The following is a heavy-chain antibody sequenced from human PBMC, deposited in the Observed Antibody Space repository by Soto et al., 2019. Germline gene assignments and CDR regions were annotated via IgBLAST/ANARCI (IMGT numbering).Heavy chain of an antibody. J-gene: IGHJ4*02. D-gene: IGHD6-13*01. Sequence: QVQLVQSGAEVKKPGASVKVSCKASGYTFTSYYMHWVRQAPGQGLEWMGIINTSGGITSYAQKVQSRVTMTRDTSPRTAYMELSSLRSEDTEVYYCARFSSWSCCDYWCQGTLVTVSS. CDR1: GYTFTSYY. CDR3: ARFSSWSCCDY. V-gene: IGHV1-46*01. CDR2: INTSGGIT.